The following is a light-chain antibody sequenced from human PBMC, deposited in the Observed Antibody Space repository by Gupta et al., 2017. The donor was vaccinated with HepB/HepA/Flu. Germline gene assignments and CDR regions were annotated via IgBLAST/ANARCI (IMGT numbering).Light chain of an antibody. Sequence: EIVMTQSPFSLPVSPGEPASISCRSSQSLLHSNGYNYLDWYLQKPGQSPQLLIYLGSNRASGVPDRFSCSGSGTDFTLKISSVEAEDVGVYYCMQSLQTPQRNTFGQGTTLEIK. V-gene: IGKV2-28*01. CDR3: MQSLQTPQRNT. CDR2: LGS. CDR1: QSLLHSNGYNY. J-gene: IGKJ2*01.